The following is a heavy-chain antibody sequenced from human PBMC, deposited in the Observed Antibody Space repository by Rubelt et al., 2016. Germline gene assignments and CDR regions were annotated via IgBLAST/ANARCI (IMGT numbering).Heavy chain of an antibody. CDR1: GGSISSGGHY. CDR3: ASYYFDSSGYYKFFDH. J-gene: IGHJ4*02. Sequence: QLQLQESGPGLVKPSQTLSLTCTVSGGSISSGGHYWSWIRQHPGKGLELVAYIFYSGNTYYNPSLKSRTTISVATSKNQFSRKLNAVTAADTAVYYCASYYFDSSGYYKFFDHWGQGTLVTVSS. CDR2: IFYSGNT. V-gene: IGHV4-31*03. D-gene: IGHD3-22*01.